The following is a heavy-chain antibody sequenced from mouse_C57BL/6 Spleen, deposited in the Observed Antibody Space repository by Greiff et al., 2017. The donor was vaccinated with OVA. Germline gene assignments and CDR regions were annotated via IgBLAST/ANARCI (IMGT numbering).Heavy chain of an antibody. CDR1: GYTFTSYW. Sequence: QVQLQQPGAELVKPGASVKMSCKASGYTFTSYWITWVKQRPGQGLEWIGNINPSNGGTNYNEKFKSKATLTVDKSSSTAYMQLSSLTSEDSAVYYCARRDYDWDAMDYWGQGTSVTVSS. D-gene: IGHD2-4*01. CDR2: INPSNGGT. V-gene: IGHV1-53*01. CDR3: ARRDYDWDAMDY. J-gene: IGHJ4*01.